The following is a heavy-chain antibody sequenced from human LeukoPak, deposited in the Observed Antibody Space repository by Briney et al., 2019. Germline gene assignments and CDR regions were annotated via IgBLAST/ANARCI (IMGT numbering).Heavy chain of an antibody. D-gene: IGHD3/OR15-3a*01. J-gene: IGHJ6*02. CDR3: AKGVRTGALSDGMDV. Sequence: GGSLRLSCAASGFTFSSYGMHWVRQAPGKGLEWVAVIWYDGSNKYYADSVKGRFTISRDNSKNTLYLQMNSLRAEDTAVYYCAKGVRTGALSDGMDVWGQGTTVTVSS. CDR1: GFTFSSYG. V-gene: IGHV3-33*06. CDR2: IWYDGSNK.